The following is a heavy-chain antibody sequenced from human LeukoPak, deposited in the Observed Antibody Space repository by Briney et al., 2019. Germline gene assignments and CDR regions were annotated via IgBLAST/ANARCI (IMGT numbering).Heavy chain of an antibody. CDR3: ARDGATHNYYYYMDV. CDR1: GFTVSSNY. Sequence: GGSLRLSCAASGFTVSSNYMSWVRQAPGKGLEWVSVIYSGGSTYYADSVKGRFTISRDNSKNTLYLQMNSLRAEDTAVYYCARDGATHNYYYYMDVWGKGTTVTVSS. D-gene: IGHD2-15*01. J-gene: IGHJ6*03. V-gene: IGHV3-53*05. CDR2: IYSGGST.